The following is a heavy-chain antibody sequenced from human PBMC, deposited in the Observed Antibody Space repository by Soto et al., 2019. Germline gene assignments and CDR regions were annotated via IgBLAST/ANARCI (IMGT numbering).Heavy chain of an antibody. J-gene: IGHJ6*02. V-gene: IGHV1-69*01. Sequence: QVQLVQSGAEVKKPGSSVKVSCKASGGTFGSYAISWVRQAPGQGLEWMGGIIPIPGTANYAQKFQGRVTIAADESTGTAYMDLSSLRSEDTAVYYCARSQGSSTSLEIYYYYYHGMDVWGQGTTVTVS. D-gene: IGHD2-2*01. CDR3: ARSQGSSTSLEIYYYYYHGMDV. CDR2: IIPIPGTA. CDR1: GGTFGSYA.